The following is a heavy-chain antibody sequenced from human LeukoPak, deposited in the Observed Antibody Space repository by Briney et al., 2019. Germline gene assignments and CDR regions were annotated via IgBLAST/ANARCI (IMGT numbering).Heavy chain of an antibody. CDR2: IYYSGST. CDR1: GGSISSYY. CDR3: ARDEGYTSGYSGSDY. D-gene: IGHD5-18*01. V-gene: IGHV4-59*12. J-gene: IGHJ4*02. Sequence: SETLSLTCTVSGGSISSYYWSWIRQPPGKGLEWIGYIYYSGSTNYNPSLKSRVTISVDTSKNQFSLKLSSVTAADTAVYYCARDEGYTSGYSGSDYWGQGTLVTVSS.